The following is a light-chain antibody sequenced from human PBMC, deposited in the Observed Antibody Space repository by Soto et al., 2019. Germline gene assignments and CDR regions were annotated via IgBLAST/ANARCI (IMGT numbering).Light chain of an antibody. Sequence: EIVMTQSPDTLSVSPGERATLSCRASQSVSSNLVWYQQKPGQAPRLLIYGASTRATGIPARFSGSGSGTEFTLTISSLQSEDFAVYYCQQYKNWSRTFGQGTKLEIK. J-gene: IGKJ2*01. CDR3: QQYKNWSRT. V-gene: IGKV3-15*01. CDR1: QSVSSN. CDR2: GAS.